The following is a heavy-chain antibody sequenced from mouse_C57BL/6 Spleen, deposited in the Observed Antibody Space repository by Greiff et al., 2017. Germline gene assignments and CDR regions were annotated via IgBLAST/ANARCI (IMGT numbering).Heavy chain of an antibody. V-gene: IGHV1-15*01. CDR3: TREGTGAWFAY. D-gene: IGHD3-1*01. CDR1: GYTFTDYE. CDR2: IDPETGGT. Sequence: QVQLKEPGAELVRPGASVTLSCKASGYTFTDYEMHWVKQTPVHGLEWIGAIDPETGGTAYNQKFKGKAILTADKSSSTAYMELRSLTSEDSAVYYCTREGTGAWFAYWGQGTLVTVSA. J-gene: IGHJ3*01.